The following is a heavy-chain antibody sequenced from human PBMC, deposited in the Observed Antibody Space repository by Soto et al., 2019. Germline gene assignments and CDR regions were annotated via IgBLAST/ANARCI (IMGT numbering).Heavy chain of an antibody. CDR1: GGSINSGGYY. J-gene: IGHJ5*01. CDR2: IYNSGTT. D-gene: IGHD6-25*01. Sequence: KPXGTLSLTCTVPGGSINSGGYYWTWIRRHPGMGLEWFGNIYNSGTTFYNPSLEGRVSISLDPSKNQFSLKLASVTAADSAVYFCARGRGYIYQNYFDLWGRGIRVTVSS. V-gene: IGHV4-31*03. CDR3: ARGRGYIYQNYFDL.